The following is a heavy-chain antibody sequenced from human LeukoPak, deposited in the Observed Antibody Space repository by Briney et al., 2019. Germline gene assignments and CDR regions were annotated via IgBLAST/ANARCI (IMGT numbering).Heavy chain of an antibody. CDR3: ARAPEVLLAGFDY. CDR2: IYYSGRT. J-gene: IGHJ4*02. D-gene: IGHD2-15*01. Sequence: LSLTCTVSGGTISSGGYYWSWIRQPPGKGLVWVGYIYYSGRTYYNPSLKSRVTISIDTSKNQFSLKLSSVTAADTAVYYCARAPEVLLAGFDYGGQGTLVTVSS. V-gene: IGHV4-31*03. CDR1: GGTISSGGYY.